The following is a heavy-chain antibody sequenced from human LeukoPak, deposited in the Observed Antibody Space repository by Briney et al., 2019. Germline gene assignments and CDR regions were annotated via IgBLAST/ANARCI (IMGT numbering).Heavy chain of an antibody. J-gene: IGHJ4*02. Sequence: GSLRLSCAASGFTFSTYWMTWVRQAPGKGLEWVANIKQDGSERYYVDSVKGRFTISRDNAKNSLYLQMNSLRAEDTAVYYCARVSSTRFFDYWGQGALVTVSS. CDR1: GFTFSTYW. CDR2: IKQDGSER. V-gene: IGHV3-7*01. CDR3: ARVSSTRFFDY. D-gene: IGHD3-3*01.